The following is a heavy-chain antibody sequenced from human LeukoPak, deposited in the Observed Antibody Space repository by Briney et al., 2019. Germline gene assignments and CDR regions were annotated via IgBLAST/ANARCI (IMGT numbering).Heavy chain of an antibody. CDR3: ARASYYYDSSGYGGEVYYYYYMDV. V-gene: IGHV4-59*01. D-gene: IGHD3-22*01. Sequence: PSETLSLTCTVSGGSISSYYWSWIRQPPGKGLEWIGYIYYSGSTNYNPSPKSRVTISVDTSKNQFSLKLSSVTAADTAVYYCARASYYYDSSGYGGEVYYYYYMDVWGKGTTVTVSS. CDR2: IYYSGST. J-gene: IGHJ6*03. CDR1: GGSISSYY.